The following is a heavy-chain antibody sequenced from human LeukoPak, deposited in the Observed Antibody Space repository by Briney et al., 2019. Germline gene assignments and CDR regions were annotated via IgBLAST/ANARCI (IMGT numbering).Heavy chain of an antibody. D-gene: IGHD2-2*01. CDR2: SYYSGST. CDR1: GGSISSGGYY. Sequence: SETLSLTCTVSGGSISSGGYYWSWIRQHPGKGLEWIGYSYYSGSTYYNPSLKSRVTISVDTSKNQFSLKLSSVTAADTAVYYCASGYCSSTSCHGNFDYWGQGTLVTVSS. J-gene: IGHJ4*02. CDR3: ASGYCSSTSCHGNFDY. V-gene: IGHV4-31*03.